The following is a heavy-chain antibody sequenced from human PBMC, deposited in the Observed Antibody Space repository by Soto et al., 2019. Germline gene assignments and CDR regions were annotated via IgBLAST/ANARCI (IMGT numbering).Heavy chain of an antibody. CDR1: GGSISKNY. D-gene: IGHD1-26*01. J-gene: IGHJ5*01. V-gene: IGHV4-59*01. CDR3: ARLWDLQDHYNWFAS. CDR2: IHYIGST. Sequence: SETLSLTCTVSGGSISKNYCSWFRQPPGKGLEWIWYIHYIGSTNYNPSLKSRVTISVDTSKNQFSLKLSSVTASETDVYYCARLWDLQDHYNWFASCGQGTLVTVSA.